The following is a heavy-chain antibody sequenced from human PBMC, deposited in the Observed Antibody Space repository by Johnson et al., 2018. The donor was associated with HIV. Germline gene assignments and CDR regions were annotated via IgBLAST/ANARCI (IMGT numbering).Heavy chain of an antibody. Sequence: VQLVESGGGVVQPGGSLRLSCAASGFTFDDYDMTWVRQAPGKGLEWVSGINWNGGSTGYADSVKGRFTISRDNTKNSLYLQMNSLRAEDTAVYYCARARMTTVTNDAFDIWGQGTMVTVSS. CDR2: INWNGGST. J-gene: IGHJ3*02. D-gene: IGHD4-17*01. V-gene: IGHV3-20*04. CDR3: ARARMTTVTNDAFDI. CDR1: GFTFDDYD.